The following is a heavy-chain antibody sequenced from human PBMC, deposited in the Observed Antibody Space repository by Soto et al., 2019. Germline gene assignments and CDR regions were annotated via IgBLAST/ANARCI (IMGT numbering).Heavy chain of an antibody. CDR3: AHSLWLGESKENWFDP. V-gene: IGHV2-5*01. CDR1: GFSLSTSGVG. CDR2: IYWNDDK. D-gene: IGHD3-10*01. Sequence: QITLKESGPTLVKPTQTLTLTCTFSGFSLSTSGVGVGWIRQPPGKALEWLALIYWNDDKRYSPSLKSRLTITKDTSKNQVVLTMTNMDPVDTATYYCAHSLWLGESKENWFDPWGQGTLVTVSS. J-gene: IGHJ5*02.